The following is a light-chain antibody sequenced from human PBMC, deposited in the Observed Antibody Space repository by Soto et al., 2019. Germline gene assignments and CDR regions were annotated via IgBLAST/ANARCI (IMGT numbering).Light chain of an antibody. CDR3: CSFAGSYTLYV. J-gene: IGLJ1*01. CDR1: SSDVGYYSY. V-gene: IGLV2-11*01. CDR2: DVS. Sequence: QSVLTQPRSVSGSPGQSVTISCTGTSSDVGYYSYVSWFQQHPGKAPKLMIYDVSKRPSGVPDRSSGSKSGNTASLTISGLQAEDEADYYCCSFAGSYTLYVFGTGTKVTVL.